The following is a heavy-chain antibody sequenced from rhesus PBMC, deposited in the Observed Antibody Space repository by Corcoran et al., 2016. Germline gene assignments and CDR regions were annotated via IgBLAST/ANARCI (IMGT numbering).Heavy chain of an antibody. V-gene: IGHV4S10*01. J-gene: IGHJ4*01. Sequence: QVQLQESGPGVVKPSETLSLTCAVSGGSISDSYRWSWIRQPPGKGLEWIGYIYGCSTSTNYNPSLKSRVTISKDTSKNQFSLKLSSVTAADTAVYYCARGSSDWSVDYWGQGVLVTVSS. CDR1: GGSISDSYR. D-gene: IGHD6S26*01. CDR3: ARGSSDWSVDY. CDR2: IYGCSTST.